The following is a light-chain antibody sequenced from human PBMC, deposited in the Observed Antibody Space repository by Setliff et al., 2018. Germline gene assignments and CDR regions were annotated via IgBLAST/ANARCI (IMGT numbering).Light chain of an antibody. CDR1: QDITSG. CDR2: DAS. Sequence: AIQLTQSPASLSASVGDRVTITCRASQDITSGLAWYQQKPGKPPRVLIYDASSLEIGVPSRFSGSGSGTDFTLTISSLEPEDFATYYCQQFKIYPLTFGGGTKVDI. V-gene: IGKV1-13*02. J-gene: IGKJ4*01. CDR3: QQFKIYPLT.